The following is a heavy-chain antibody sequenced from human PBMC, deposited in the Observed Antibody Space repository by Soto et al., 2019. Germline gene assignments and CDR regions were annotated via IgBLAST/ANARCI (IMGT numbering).Heavy chain of an antibody. V-gene: IGHV3-30-3*01. CDR3: ARGSGGYSYYGVDV. CDR2: ISYDGSNK. D-gene: IGHD3-16*01. CDR1: GFIFSGYA. Sequence: GGSLRLSCAASGFIFSGYAMRWVRQAPGKGLEWVALISYDGSNKYYADSVKGRFTISRDSSKNTMYLQMNSLRAEDTAVFYRARGSGGYSYYGVDVWGQGTTVTVSS. J-gene: IGHJ6*02.